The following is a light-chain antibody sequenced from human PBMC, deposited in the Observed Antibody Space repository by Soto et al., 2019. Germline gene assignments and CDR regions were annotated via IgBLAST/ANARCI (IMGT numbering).Light chain of an antibody. CDR3: QQYEA. CDR2: GAS. Sequence: EIVLTQSPGTLSLSPGERATLSCRASQSVSSSYLAWYQQKPGQAPRLLIYGASSRATGIPDRFSGSGSGTDFTLTISRLEPADFAVYYCQQYEAFGQGTKLDIK. V-gene: IGKV3-20*01. CDR1: QSVSSSY. J-gene: IGKJ1*01.